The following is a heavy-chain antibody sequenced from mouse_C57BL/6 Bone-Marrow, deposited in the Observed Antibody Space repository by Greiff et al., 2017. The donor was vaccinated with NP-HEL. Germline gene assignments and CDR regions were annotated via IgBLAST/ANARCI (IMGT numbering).Heavy chain of an antibody. CDR2: INPGSGGT. D-gene: IGHD1-1*01. Sequence: VQLQQSGAELVRPGTSVKVSCKASGYAFTNYLIEWVKQRPGQGLEWIGVINPGSGGTNYNEKFKGKATLTADKSSSTAYMQRSSLTSEDSAVYFCARTVGDPYFDYWGKGTTLTVSS. CDR1: GYAFTNYL. J-gene: IGHJ2*01. V-gene: IGHV1-54*01. CDR3: ARTVGDPYFDY.